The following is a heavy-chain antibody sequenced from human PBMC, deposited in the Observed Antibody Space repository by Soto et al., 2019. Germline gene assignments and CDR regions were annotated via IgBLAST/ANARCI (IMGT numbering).Heavy chain of an antibody. D-gene: IGHD3-3*01. CDR1: GFTFSSYA. CDR3: ARDMYYDFWSGYCEMGSRNRFGP. CDR2: IGGSSSPI. V-gene: IGHV3-21*01. J-gene: IGHJ5*02. Sequence: GGSLRLSCAASGFTFSSYAMKWVRQAPGKGLEWVSLIGGSSSPIYYADSVKGRFTISRDNAKNSLYLQMNSLRAEDTAVYYCARDMYYDFWSGYCEMGSRNRFGPWGQGTPVTV.